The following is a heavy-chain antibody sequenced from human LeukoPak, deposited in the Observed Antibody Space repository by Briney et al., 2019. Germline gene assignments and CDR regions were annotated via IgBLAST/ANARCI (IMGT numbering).Heavy chain of an antibody. D-gene: IGHD3-22*01. V-gene: IGHV4-39*07. CDR3: ATDSSGYSSLDY. CDR1: GGSISSSSYY. J-gene: IGHJ4*02. Sequence: SETLSLTCTVSGGSISSSSYYWGWIRRPPGKGLEWIGEINHSGSTNYNPSLKSRVTISVDTSKNQFSLKLSSVTAADTAVYYCATDSSGYSSLDYWGQGTLVTVSS. CDR2: INHSGST.